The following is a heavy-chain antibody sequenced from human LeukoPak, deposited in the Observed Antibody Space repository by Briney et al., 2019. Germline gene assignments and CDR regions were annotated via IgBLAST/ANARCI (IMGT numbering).Heavy chain of an antibody. CDR2: IWYDGSNK. CDR3: ARVSRYCTNGVCPSDY. J-gene: IGHJ4*02. V-gene: IGHV3-33*01. CDR1: GFTFSSYG. Sequence: GGSLRLSCAASGFTFSSYGMHWVRQAPGKGLEWVAVIWYDGSNKCYADSVKGRFTISRDNSKNTLYLQMNSLRAEDTAVYYCARVSRYCTNGVCPSDYWGQGTLVTVSS. D-gene: IGHD2-8*01.